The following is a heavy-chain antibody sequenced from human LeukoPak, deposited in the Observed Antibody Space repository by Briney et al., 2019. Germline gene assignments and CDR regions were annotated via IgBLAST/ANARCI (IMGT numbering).Heavy chain of an antibody. CDR1: GYTFTGYY. V-gene: IGHV1-2*02. CDR2: INPNSGGT. D-gene: IGHD2-2*01. J-gene: IGHJ4*02. Sequence: ASVKVSCKASGYTFTGYYMHWVRQAPGQGLEWMGWINPNSGGTNYAQKFQGRVTMTRDTSISTAYMELSRLRSDDTAVYYCARDCSSTSCWGYWGRGTLVTVSS. CDR3: ARDCSSTSCWGY.